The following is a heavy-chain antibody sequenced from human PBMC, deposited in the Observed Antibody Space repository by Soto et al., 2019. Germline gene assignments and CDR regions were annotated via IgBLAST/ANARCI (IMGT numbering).Heavy chain of an antibody. CDR3: AMGDGDRYDGNGYLGRH. CDR1: GFTFSSYW. V-gene: IGHV3-74*01. D-gene: IGHD3-22*01. CDR2: IKSDGSGT. Sequence: EVQLVESGGGLVQPGESLTLSCAASGFTFSSYWMHWVRQAPGKGLVWVSRIKSDGSGTYYADSVKGRLTISRDNAKNTLYLQMYSLRVEDTAVYFCAMGDGDRYDGNGYLGRHWGQGTLVTVSS. J-gene: IGHJ4*02.